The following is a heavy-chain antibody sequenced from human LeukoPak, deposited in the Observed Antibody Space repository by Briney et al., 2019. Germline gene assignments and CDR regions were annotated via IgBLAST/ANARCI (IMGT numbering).Heavy chain of an antibody. V-gene: IGHV1-69*13. D-gene: IGHD3-10*01. CDR2: IIPIFGTA. CDR3: ASPTSAYYGSGYYFDY. J-gene: IGHJ4*02. CDR1: GGTFSSYA. Sequence: ASVTVSSKASGGTFSSYAISWVRQAPGQGLEWMGGIIPIFGTANYAQKFQGRVTITADESTSTAYMELSSLRSEDTAVYYCASPTSAYYGSGYYFDYWGQGTLVTVSS.